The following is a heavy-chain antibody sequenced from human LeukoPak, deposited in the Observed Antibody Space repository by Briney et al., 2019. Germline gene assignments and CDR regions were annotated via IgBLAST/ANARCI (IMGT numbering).Heavy chain of an antibody. CDR1: GDSISSYY. V-gene: IGHV4-59*13. CDR3: ARGLLKGQLHLGYSYYMDV. J-gene: IGHJ6*03. CDR2: IYYSEST. Sequence: SSETLSLTCTVSGDSISSYYWSWIRQSPGKGLEWIGYIYYSESTYYNPSLKSRVTTSVDTSKNQFSLKLTSVTAADTAVYYYARGLLKGQLHLGYSYYMDVWGKGTTITVSS. D-gene: IGHD2-2*01.